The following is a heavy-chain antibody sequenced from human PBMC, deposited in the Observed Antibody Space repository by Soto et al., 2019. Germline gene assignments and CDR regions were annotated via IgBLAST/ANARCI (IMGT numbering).Heavy chain of an antibody. CDR2: ISPGSRYP. V-gene: IGHV3-11*06. CDR1: GFTFGDSY. CDR3: VRGGGGGLFDP. Sequence: PGGFLRLSCAGSGFTFGDSYMSWIRQAPGKGLEWLSYISPGSRYPAYADSVKGRFTISRDNAKRSLYLQMMGLTAEDTAIYYCVRGGGGGLFDPWGQGTMVTVSS. D-gene: IGHD2-15*01. J-gene: IGHJ5*02.